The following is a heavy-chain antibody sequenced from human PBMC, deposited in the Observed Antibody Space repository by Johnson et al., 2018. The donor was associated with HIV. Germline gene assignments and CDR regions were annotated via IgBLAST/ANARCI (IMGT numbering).Heavy chain of an antibody. J-gene: IGHJ3*02. CDR2: IYSGGGT. CDR3: ATSLYYYDSSGFSFDAFDI. CDR1: GFTVSSNY. Sequence: VQLVESGGGVVQPGRSLRLSCAVSGFTVSSNYMSWVRQAPGKGLEWVSVIYSGGGTYYADSVKGRFTISRDNSKNTLYLQMNSLRAEDTAVYYCATSLYYYDSSGFSFDAFDIWGQGTLVTVSS. D-gene: IGHD3-22*01. V-gene: IGHV3-66*01.